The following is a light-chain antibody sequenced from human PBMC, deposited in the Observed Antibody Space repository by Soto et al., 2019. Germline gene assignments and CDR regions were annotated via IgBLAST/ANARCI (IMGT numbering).Light chain of an antibody. J-gene: IGKJ1*01. CDR3: QQRSNWPWT. CDR1: QSVSSSY. Sequence: IVLAQFPATLALSPGERASLSCRASQSVSSSYLHWHQQKPGQAPGPLIYGASHRAPRISARFSGSGSGTDFTLTISSLEPEDFAVYYCQQRSNWPWTFGQGTKVDIK. CDR2: GAS. V-gene: IGKV3-11*01.